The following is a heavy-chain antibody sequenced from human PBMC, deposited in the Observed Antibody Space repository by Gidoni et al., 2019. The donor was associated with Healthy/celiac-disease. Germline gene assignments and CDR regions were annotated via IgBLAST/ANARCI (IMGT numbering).Heavy chain of an antibody. CDR3: ARVLTGRLYYYYYYYMDV. CDR1: GGSISSSSYY. J-gene: IGHJ6*03. Sequence: QLQLQESGPGLVKLSETLSLTCTVSGGSISSSSYYWGWIRQPPGKGLEWIGSIYYSGSTYYNPSLKSRVTISVDTSNNQFSLKLSSVTAADTAVYYCARVLTGRLYYYYYYYMDVWGKGTTVTVSS. V-gene: IGHV4-39*01. D-gene: IGHD7-27*01. CDR2: IYYSGST.